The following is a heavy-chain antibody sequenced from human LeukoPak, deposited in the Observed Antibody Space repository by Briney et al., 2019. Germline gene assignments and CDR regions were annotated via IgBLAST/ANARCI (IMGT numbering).Heavy chain of an antibody. V-gene: IGHV4-38-2*01. Sequence: SETLSLTCAVPGYSISSGYYWGWIRQPPGKGLEWIGSIYQSGTTYFNPSLKSRVTISVDTSKNHFSLKLGSVTAADTAVYYCARSMQLWGTFDYWGQGTLVTVSS. D-gene: IGHD5-18*01. CDR2: IYQSGTT. CDR3: ARSMQLWGTFDY. J-gene: IGHJ4*02. CDR1: GYSISSGYY.